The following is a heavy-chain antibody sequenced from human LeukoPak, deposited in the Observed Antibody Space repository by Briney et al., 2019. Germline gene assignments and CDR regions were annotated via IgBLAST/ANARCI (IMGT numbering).Heavy chain of an antibody. CDR2: ISSSSSTL. CDR3: ARDGRPFDI. J-gene: IGHJ3*02. Sequence: GGPLRLSCAASGFTFSSYSMSWVRQAPGKGLEWVAYISSSSSTLHYADPVKGRFTISRDNANNSLYLQMNSLRDEDTAAYYCARDGRPFDIWGQGTMVTVSS. V-gene: IGHV3-48*02. CDR1: GFTFSSYS.